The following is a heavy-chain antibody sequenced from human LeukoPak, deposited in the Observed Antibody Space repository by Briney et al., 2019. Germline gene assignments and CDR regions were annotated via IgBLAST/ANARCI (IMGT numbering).Heavy chain of an antibody. Sequence: SETLSLTCTVSGGSISSCDYYWGWIRQPPGKGLEWIGIISYSGSTYYNPSLKSRVTIFVDTSKSQFSLKLSSVTAADTAVYYCARAYYDSWSGYYVYFDYWGQGTLVTVSS. CDR1: GGSISSCDYY. CDR2: ISYSGST. V-gene: IGHV4-39*07. J-gene: IGHJ4*02. CDR3: ARAYYDSWSGYYVYFDY. D-gene: IGHD3-3*01.